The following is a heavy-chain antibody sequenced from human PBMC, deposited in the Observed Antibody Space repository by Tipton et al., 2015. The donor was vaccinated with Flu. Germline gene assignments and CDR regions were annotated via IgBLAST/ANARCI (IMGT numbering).Heavy chain of an antibody. CDR1: GDSVSSNSAA. J-gene: IGHJ6*02. CDR2: TYYRSKWYN. CDR3: AREGDSSGWRYYYYYGMDV. Sequence: TLSLTCAISGDSVSSNSAAWNWIRQSPSRGLEWLGRTYYRSKWYNDYAVSVKSRITINPDTSKNQFSLQLNSVTPEDTAVYYCAREGDSSGWRYYYYYGMDVWGQGTTVTVSS. V-gene: IGHV6-1*01. D-gene: IGHD6-19*01.